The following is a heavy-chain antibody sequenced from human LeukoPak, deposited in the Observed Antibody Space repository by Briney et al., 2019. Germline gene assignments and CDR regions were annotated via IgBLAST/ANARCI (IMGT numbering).Heavy chain of an antibody. CDR2: ISGYNGKT. Sequence: ASVKVSCKASGGTFSSYAISWVRQAPGQGREWMGWISGYNGKTNYAQKLQGRVTMTTDTSTSTAYMELRSLRSDDTALYYCAREYDNRLPCHYWGQGTLVTVSS. D-gene: IGHD2/OR15-2a*01. J-gene: IGHJ4*02. CDR3: AREYDNRLPCHY. V-gene: IGHV1-18*01. CDR1: GGTFSSYA.